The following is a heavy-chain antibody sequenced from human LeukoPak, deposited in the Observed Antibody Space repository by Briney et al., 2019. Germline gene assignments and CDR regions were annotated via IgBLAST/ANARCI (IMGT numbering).Heavy chain of an antibody. J-gene: IGHJ4*02. D-gene: IGHD6-13*01. CDR2: MSYDGNST. CDR1: GFTFTTYG. Sequence: GGSLRLSCAASGFTFTTYGMYWVRQAPGKGLEWVALMSYDGNSTYYADSVKGRFTISRDNSKNTLYLQMNSLRAEDTAVYYCAKGGSSSYPVFYWGQGTLVTVSS. V-gene: IGHV3-30*18. CDR3: AKGGSSSYPVFY.